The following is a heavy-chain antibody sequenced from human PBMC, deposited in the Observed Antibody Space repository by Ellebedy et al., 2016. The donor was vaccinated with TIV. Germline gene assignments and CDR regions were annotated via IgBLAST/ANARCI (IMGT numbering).Heavy chain of an antibody. V-gene: IGHV3-66*01. J-gene: IGHJ5*02. CDR1: GLTVSSNY. CDR3: ARTIAMIRGVIVPGGNWFDP. D-gene: IGHD3-10*01. Sequence: PGGSLRLSCAASGLTVSSNYMSWVRQAPGKGLEWVSVIYAGGSTYYADSVKGRFTISRDNSKNTLYLQMNSLRAEDTAVYYCARTIAMIRGVIVPGGNWFDPWGQGTLVTVSS. CDR2: IYAGGST.